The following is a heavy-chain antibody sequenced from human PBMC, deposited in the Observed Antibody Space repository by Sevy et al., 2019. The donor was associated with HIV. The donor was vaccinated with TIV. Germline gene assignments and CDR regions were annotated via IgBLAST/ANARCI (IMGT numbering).Heavy chain of an antibody. CDR1: GFTFSDYY. CDR2: ISSSGSTI. J-gene: IGHJ4*02. CDR3: ARFPLDYYDRSGYYYGGYFDY. Sequence: GGSLRLSCAASGFTFSDYYMSWIRQAPGKGLEWVSYISSSGSTIYYADSVKGRFTISRDNAKNSLYLQMNSLRAEDTAVYYCARFPLDYYDRSGYYYGGYFDYWGQGTLVTVSS. V-gene: IGHV3-11*01. D-gene: IGHD3-22*01.